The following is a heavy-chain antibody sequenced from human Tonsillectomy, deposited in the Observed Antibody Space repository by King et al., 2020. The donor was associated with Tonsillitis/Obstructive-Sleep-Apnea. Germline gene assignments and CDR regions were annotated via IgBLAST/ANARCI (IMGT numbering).Heavy chain of an antibody. CDR2: IDWDVDI. Sequence: TLKESGPALVKPTQTLTLTCTFSGFSLSTSGMCVSWIRQPPGKALEWLARIDWDVDIYYSTSLKTRLTISKDTSKDQVVLTMTNMDPVDTATYYCAREYSSSSLDYWGQGTLVTVSS. J-gene: IGHJ4*02. D-gene: IGHD6-6*01. CDR1: GFSLSTSGMC. CDR3: AREYSSSSLDY. V-gene: IGHV2-70*11.